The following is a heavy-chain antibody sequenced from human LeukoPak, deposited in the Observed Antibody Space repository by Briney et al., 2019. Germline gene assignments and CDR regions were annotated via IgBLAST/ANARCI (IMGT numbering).Heavy chain of an antibody. Sequence: GGSLRLSCTASGFTFGDYAMSGVRQAPGKGREGVGFIRSKAYGGTTEYAASVKGRFTISRDDSKSIAYLQMNSLKTEDTAVYSCTSLTYYYDSSGYPRPPYWGQGTLVTVSS. J-gene: IGHJ4*02. CDR3: TSLTYYYDSSGYPRPPY. V-gene: IGHV3-49*04. CDR2: IRSKAYGGTT. CDR1: GFTFGDYA. D-gene: IGHD3-22*01.